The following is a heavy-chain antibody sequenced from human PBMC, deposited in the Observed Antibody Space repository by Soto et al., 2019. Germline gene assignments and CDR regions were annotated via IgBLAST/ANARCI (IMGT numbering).Heavy chain of an antibody. CDR1: GYTFIKYG. Sequence: ETSVKVSCKYSGYTFIKYGVMWVRQAPGQGLEWMGWISAYNGDKKYAQNVQGRVTLTTDTSTSTAYMEMRTLRSDDTAAYYCARDGPHIPAVGDVWGQGTTVNVSS. CDR3: ARDGPHIPAVGDV. V-gene: IGHV1-18*01. D-gene: IGHD6-13*01. CDR2: ISAYNGDK. J-gene: IGHJ6*02.